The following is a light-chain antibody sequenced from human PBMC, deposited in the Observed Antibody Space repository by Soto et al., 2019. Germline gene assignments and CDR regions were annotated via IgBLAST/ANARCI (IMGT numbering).Light chain of an antibody. Sequence: ESVLTLTTANLPLFPGESGSRSCRVSQRVSSNYLAWYQQKPGQAPRLLIYGASTRATGIPDRFSVSGSGTDFTLTISRLEPEDLAVYYCQHYGAYPLTFGGGTKVDVK. CDR2: GAS. CDR1: QRVSSNY. V-gene: IGKV3-20*01. J-gene: IGKJ4*01. CDR3: QHYGAYPLT.